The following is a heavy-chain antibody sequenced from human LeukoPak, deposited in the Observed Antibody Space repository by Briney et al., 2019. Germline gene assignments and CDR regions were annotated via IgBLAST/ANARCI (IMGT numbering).Heavy chain of an antibody. CDR3: AREGHDSSGYYYNGY. J-gene: IGHJ4*02. Sequence: SETLSLTCTVSGDSIRSVDYYWSRIRQPPGKGLEWIGYIYYSGSTYYNPSLKSRVTISVDTSKNQFSLKLSSVTAADTAVYYCAREGHDSSGYYYNGYWGQGTLVTVSS. D-gene: IGHD3-22*01. V-gene: IGHV4-30-4*01. CDR1: GDSIRSVDYY. CDR2: IYYSGST.